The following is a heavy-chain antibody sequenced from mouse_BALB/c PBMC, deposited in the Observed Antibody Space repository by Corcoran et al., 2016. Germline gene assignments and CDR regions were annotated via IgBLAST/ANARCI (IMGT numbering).Heavy chain of an antibody. V-gene: IGHV9-1*02. CDR1: GYTFTNYG. CDR3: ARGAVPYAMDY. J-gene: IGHJ4*01. CDR2: IYTYTGEP. Sequence: QIQLVQSGPELKKPGETVKISCKASGYTFTNYGMNWVKQAPGKGLKWMGWIYTYTGEPTYADDFKGRFAFSLETSASTAYLQINNLKNEDMATYFCARGAVPYAMDYWGQGTSVTVSS.